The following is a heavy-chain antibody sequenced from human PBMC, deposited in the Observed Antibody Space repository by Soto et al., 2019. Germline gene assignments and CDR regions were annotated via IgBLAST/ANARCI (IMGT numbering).Heavy chain of an antibody. CDR3: TTEGPEYCTNGVCSCLDY. CDR2: ISNNGNT. V-gene: IGHV4-4*07. D-gene: IGHD2-8*01. Sequence: PSETLSLTCTVSGGSISSYRWSWIRQPAWKGLEWMGRISNNGNTQYKPSLKSRVTVSVDTSRNPFFLNLHSVTSAASAVYSCTTEGPEYCTNGVCSCLDYWGQGSVVTVSS. CDR1: GGSISSYR. J-gene: IGHJ4*02.